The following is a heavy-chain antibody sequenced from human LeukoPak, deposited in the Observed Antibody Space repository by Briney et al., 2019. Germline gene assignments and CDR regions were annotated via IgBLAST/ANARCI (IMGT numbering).Heavy chain of an antibody. Sequence: QTGGSLRLSCAASGFTFSSYAMSWVRQAPGKGLEWVSAISGSGGSTYYADSVKGRFTISRDNSKNTLYLQMNSLRAEDTAVYYCAKYGSSGYFNDYWGQGTLVTVSS. V-gene: IGHV3-23*01. J-gene: IGHJ4*02. CDR3: AKYGSSGYFNDY. D-gene: IGHD3-22*01. CDR1: GFTFSSYA. CDR2: ISGSGGST.